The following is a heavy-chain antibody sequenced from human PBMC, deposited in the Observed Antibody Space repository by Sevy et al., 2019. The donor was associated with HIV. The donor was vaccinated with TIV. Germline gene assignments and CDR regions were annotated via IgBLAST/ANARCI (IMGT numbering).Heavy chain of an antibody. CDR1: GGSXTXLY. D-gene: IGHD3-16*01. Sequence: SETLSLTCTVSGGSXTXLYWNWIRQPPGKGLEWIANIYYNGHINYNPSLKSRVTLSLDTSKNQFSLRLSSVTAADTAMYYCAGENAWGRGYSWGQGTLVTVSS. CDR3: AGENAWGRGYS. CDR2: IYYNGHI. V-gene: IGHV4-59*08. J-gene: IGHJ4*02.